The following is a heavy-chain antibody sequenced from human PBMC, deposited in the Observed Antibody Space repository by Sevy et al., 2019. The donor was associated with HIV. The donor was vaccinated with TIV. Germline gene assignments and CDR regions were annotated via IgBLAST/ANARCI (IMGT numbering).Heavy chain of an antibody. J-gene: IGHJ4*02. CDR1: GGTFSSYA. D-gene: IGHD2-15*01. CDR3: ARSARELKYCSGGSGYSVGIDC. V-gene: IGHV1-69*13. Sequence: ASVKVSCKASGGTFSSYAISWVRQAPGQGLEWMGGIIPIFGTANYAQKFQGRVTITADESTSTAYMELSSLRSEDTAVYYCARSARELKYCSGGSGYSVGIDCWGQGTLVTVSS. CDR2: IIPIFGTA.